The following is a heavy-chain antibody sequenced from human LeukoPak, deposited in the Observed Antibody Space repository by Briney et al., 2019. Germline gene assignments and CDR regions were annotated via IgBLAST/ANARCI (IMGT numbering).Heavy chain of an antibody. J-gene: IGHJ6*04. D-gene: IGHD3-10*01. CDR2: ISYDGSNK. CDR1: GFTFSSYA. V-gene: IGHV3-30*04. Sequence: GGSLRLSCAASGFTFSSYAMHWVRQAPGKGLEWVAVISYDGSNKYYADSVKGRFTISRDNSKNTLYLQMNSLRAEDTAVYYCARATYYYGWGSSVYYGIDVWGKGTTVTVSS. CDR3: ARATYYYGWGSSVYYGIDV.